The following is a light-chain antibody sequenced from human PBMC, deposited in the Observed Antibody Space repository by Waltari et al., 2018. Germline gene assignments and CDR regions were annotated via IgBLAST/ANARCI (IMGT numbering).Light chain of an antibody. CDR3: MILHNNAVV. J-gene: IGLJ3*02. CDR2: YRSDSTN. CDR1: SGISVGTYK. Sequence: QAVLTQPASLSASPGASVSLTCTLRSGISVGTYKIYWYKQRPGSPPQFLVKYRSDSTNERGSGVPRRFSGSRDTSANAGILLISGLQSEDEADYYCMILHNNAVVFGGGTRLTVL. V-gene: IGLV5-45*01.